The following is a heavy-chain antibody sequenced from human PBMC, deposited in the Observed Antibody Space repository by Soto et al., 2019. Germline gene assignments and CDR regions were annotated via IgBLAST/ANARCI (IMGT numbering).Heavy chain of an antibody. CDR3: AKDIVVVVAATPSDAFDI. CDR1: GFTFNDFA. V-gene: IGHV3-23*01. Sequence: EVQLLESGGGLVQPGGSLRLSCAASGFTFNDFAINWVRQTPGKGLEWVSVISGSGGSTYYADSVKGRFTISRDNSKNTLYLQMNSLRAEDTAVYYCAKDIVVVVAATPSDAFDIWGQGTMVTVSS. J-gene: IGHJ3*02. D-gene: IGHD2-15*01. CDR2: ISGSGGST.